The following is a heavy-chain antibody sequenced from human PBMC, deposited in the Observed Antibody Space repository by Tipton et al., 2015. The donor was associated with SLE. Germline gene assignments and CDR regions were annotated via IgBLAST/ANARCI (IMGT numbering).Heavy chain of an antibody. D-gene: IGHD6-13*01. V-gene: IGHV3-30*03. CDR2: ISYDGSNK. Sequence: SLRLSCAASGFIFSDFWMSWVRQAPGKGLEWVAVISYDGSNKYYADSVKGRFTISRDNSKNTVYLQMNSLRSEDTAVYYCARDLIAGAGGYGMDVWGQGTTVTVSS. CDR3: ARDLIAGAGGYGMDV. CDR1: GFIFSDFW. J-gene: IGHJ6*02.